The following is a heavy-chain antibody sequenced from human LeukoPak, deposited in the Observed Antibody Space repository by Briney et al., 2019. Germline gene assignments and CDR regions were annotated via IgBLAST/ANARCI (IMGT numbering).Heavy chain of an antibody. Sequence: SETLSLTCTVSGGSISSYYWSWIRQPPGKGLEWIGYIYYSGNTNYNPSLKSRVTISVDTSKNQFSLKLSSVTAADTAVYYCARVGGTGLDYWGQGTLVTVSS. CDR2: IYYSGNT. V-gene: IGHV4-59*01. J-gene: IGHJ4*02. CDR1: GGSISSYY. CDR3: ARVGGTGLDY. D-gene: IGHD1-14*01.